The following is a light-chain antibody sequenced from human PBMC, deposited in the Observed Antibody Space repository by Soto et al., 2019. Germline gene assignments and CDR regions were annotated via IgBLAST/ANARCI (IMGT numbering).Light chain of an antibody. CDR1: QSISSW. Sequence: DIQMTQSPSTLSASVGDRVTITCRASQSISSWLAWYQQKPGQDPKLLIYKASSLETGVPARFSGSGSGTEFTLTISRLQPDDFATYYCQQYNSYTWTFGQGTKVEIK. CDR2: KAS. CDR3: QQYNSYTWT. V-gene: IGKV1-5*03. J-gene: IGKJ1*01.